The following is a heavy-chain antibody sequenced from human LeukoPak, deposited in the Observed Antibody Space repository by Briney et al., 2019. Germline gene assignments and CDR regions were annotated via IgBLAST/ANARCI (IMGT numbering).Heavy chain of an antibody. CDR2: IKKDGSET. V-gene: IGHV3-7*03. D-gene: IGHD5-12*01. Sequence: GRSLRLSCAASGFTFSTSWMSWVRQVPRKGLEWVANIKKDGSETYYVDSVKGRFTISRDNAKNSLYLQMNSLRAEDTAMYYCARGRYSGTTYYFDYWGQGTLVTVSS. CDR3: ARGRYSGTTYYFDY. J-gene: IGHJ4*02. CDR1: GFTFSTSW.